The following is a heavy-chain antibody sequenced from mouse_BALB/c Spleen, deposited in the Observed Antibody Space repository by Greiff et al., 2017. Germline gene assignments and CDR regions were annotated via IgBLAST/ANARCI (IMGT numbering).Heavy chain of an antibody. V-gene: IGHV7-1*02. CDR1: GFTFSDFY. CDR2: SRNKANDYTT. J-gene: IGHJ3*01. Sequence: DVMLVESGGGLVQPGGSLRLSCATSGFTFSDFYMEWVRQPPGKRLEWIAASRNKANDYTTEYSASVKGRFIVSRDTSQSILYLQMNALRAEDTAIYYCARDAYGNYPWFAYWGQGTLVTVSA. D-gene: IGHD2-1*01. CDR3: ARDAYGNYPWFAY.